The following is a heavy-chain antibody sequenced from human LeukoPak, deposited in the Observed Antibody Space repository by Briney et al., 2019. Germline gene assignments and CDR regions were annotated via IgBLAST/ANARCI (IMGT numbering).Heavy chain of an antibody. CDR3: ARVNRRIDAFDI. J-gene: IGHJ3*02. D-gene: IGHD1-14*01. CDR1: GGSISSGDYY. V-gene: IGHV4-30-4*01. CDR2: IYYSGST. Sequence: SETLSLTCTVSGGSISSGDYYWSWIRQPPGKGLEWIGYIYYSGSTYYNPSLKSRVTISVDTSKKQFSLKLSSVTAADTAVYYCARVNRRIDAFDIWGQGTMVTVSS.